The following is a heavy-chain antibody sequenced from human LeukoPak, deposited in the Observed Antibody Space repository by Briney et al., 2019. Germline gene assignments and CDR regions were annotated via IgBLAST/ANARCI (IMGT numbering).Heavy chain of an antibody. CDR1: GGTFSSYA. D-gene: IGHD3-10*01. V-gene: IGHV1-69*13. CDR3: ARARPGFSDFDY. J-gene: IGHJ4*02. Sequence: ASVKVSCKASGGTFSSYAISWVRQAPGQGLEWMGGIIPIFGTANYAQKFQGRVTITADESTSTAYMELSSLRSEDTAVYYCARARPGFSDFDYWGQGTLVTVSS. CDR2: IIPIFGTA.